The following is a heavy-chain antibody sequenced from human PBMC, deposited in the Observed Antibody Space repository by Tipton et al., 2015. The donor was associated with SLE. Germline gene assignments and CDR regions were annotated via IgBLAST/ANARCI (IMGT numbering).Heavy chain of an antibody. CDR2: IYYSGSI. V-gene: IGHV4-34*09. CDR3: AREGSSWYYFDY. D-gene: IGHD6-13*01. J-gene: IGHJ4*02. Sequence: TLSLTCAVYGGSFSGYYWSWIRQHPGKGLEWIGHIYYSGSIYYNPSLGGRVAISLDTSKSQFSLKLTSVTAADTAVYYCAREGSSWYYFDYWGQGTLVTVSS. CDR1: GGSFSGYY.